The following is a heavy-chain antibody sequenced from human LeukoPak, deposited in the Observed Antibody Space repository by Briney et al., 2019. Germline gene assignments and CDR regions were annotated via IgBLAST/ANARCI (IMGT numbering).Heavy chain of an antibody. CDR2: NYYSGST. CDR1: GGSIRSSCYY. Sequence: PSDTLSLTCTVSGGSIRSSCYYWGWIRQPPGKGLGWIGSNYYSGSTYHNPPLKGRVTICVDKPKNQFSLKQSRVAAADTAVYYCAKQRAPALIDYWGQGTLVTVSS. D-gene: IGHD1-26*01. V-gene: IGHV4-39*01. CDR3: AKQRAPALIDY. J-gene: IGHJ4*02.